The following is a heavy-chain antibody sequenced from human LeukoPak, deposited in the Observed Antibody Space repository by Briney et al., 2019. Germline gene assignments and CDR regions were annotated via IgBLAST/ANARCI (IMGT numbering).Heavy chain of an antibody. V-gene: IGHV3-7*01. CDR3: ARDQYQVPYYSQYYGMDV. CDR1: GFSFNYYW. CDR2: IKEDGSEK. D-gene: IGHD2-2*01. J-gene: IGHJ6*02. Sequence: GGSLRLSCVASGFSFNYYWMSWVRQAPGKGLEWVANIKEDGSEKYYVDSVKGRFTISRDNAKNSLCLQMDSLRVEDTAVYYCARDQYQVPYYSQYYGMDVWGQGTTVIVSS.